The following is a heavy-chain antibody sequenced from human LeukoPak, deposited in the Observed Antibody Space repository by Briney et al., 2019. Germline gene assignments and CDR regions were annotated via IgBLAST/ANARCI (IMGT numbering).Heavy chain of an antibody. CDR1: GFTFSSYG. Sequence: GGSLRLSCAASGFTFSSYGMRWVRQAPGKGLEWVAFIWYDGSNKYYTDSVKGRFTISRDNSKNTLYLQMNSLRAEDTAVYYCAGDRATSYFDYWGQGALVTISS. CDR3: AGDRATSYFDY. J-gene: IGHJ4*02. CDR2: IWYDGSNK. D-gene: IGHD1-26*01. V-gene: IGHV3-33*01.